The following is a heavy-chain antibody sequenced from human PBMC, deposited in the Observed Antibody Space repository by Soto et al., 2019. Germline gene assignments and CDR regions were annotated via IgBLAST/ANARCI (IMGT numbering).Heavy chain of an antibody. V-gene: IGHV4-34*01. CDR1: GGSFSGYY. CDR3: ARRARGIQLWKKGVRYYYGMDV. Sequence: ERLCLSGAVYGGSFSGYYWSWIRQPPGKGLEWIGEINHSGSTNYNPSLKSRVTISVDTSKNQFSLKLSSVTAADTAVYYCARRARGIQLWKKGVRYYYGMDVWGQGTTVTVSS. CDR2: INHSGST. J-gene: IGHJ6*02. D-gene: IGHD5-18*01.